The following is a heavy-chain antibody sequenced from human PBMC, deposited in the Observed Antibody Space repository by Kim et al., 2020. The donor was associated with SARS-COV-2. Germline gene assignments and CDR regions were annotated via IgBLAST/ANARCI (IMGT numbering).Heavy chain of an antibody. CDR2: INHSGST. Sequence: SETLSLTCAVYGGSFSGYYWSWIRQPPGKGLEWIGEINHSGSTNYNPSLKSRVTISVDTSKNQFSLKLSSVTAADTAVYYCARGPYSSGWYSTSDIGYWGQGTLVTVSS. D-gene: IGHD6-19*01. J-gene: IGHJ4*02. CDR1: GGSFSGYY. CDR3: ARGPYSSGWYSTSDIGY. V-gene: IGHV4-34*01.